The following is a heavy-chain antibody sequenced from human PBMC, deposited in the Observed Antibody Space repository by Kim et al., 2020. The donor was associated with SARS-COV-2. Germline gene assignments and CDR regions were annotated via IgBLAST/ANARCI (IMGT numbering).Heavy chain of an antibody. V-gene: IGHV1-18*01. CDR2: ISAYNGNT. D-gene: IGHD3-10*01. Sequence: ASVKVSCKASGYTFTSYGISWVRQAPGQGLEWMGWISAYNGNTNYAQKLQGRVTMTTDTSTSTAYMELRSLRSDDTAVYYCARDLLDGSGSPKFDPWGQGTLVTVSS. CDR3: ARDLLDGSGSPKFDP. CDR1: GYTFTSYG. J-gene: IGHJ5*02.